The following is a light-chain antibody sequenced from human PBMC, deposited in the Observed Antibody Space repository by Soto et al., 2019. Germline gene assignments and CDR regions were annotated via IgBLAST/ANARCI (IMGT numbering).Light chain of an antibody. Sequence: DIQMTQSPSTLSASVGDRVNITCRASQSINSWLAWYQQKPGKAPKLLIYRASDLQTGVPSRFSGSGSGTEFTLTISSLQTDDFATYYCEQYYSYFFTFGPGTKVDVK. CDR1: QSINSW. J-gene: IGKJ3*01. CDR2: RAS. V-gene: IGKV1-5*03. CDR3: EQYYSYFFT.